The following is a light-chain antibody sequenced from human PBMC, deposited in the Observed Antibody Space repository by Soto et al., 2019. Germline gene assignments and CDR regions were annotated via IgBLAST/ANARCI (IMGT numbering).Light chain of an antibody. CDR1: QSVISNY. Sequence: EIVLTQSPGTLSLSPGERATLSCRASQSVISNYLAWYQQRPGQAPRLLIYVASNRATGIPDRFSGSGSGTDFTLTISRLEPEDFAVYYCQQYGTSPPITFGQGTRLRLN. CDR3: QQYGTSPPIT. CDR2: VAS. J-gene: IGKJ5*01. V-gene: IGKV3-20*01.